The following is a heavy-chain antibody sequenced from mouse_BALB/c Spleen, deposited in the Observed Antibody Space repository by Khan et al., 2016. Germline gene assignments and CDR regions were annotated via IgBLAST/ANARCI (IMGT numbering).Heavy chain of an antibody. CDR2: IRNKANGYTT. CDR3: ARGGGPSGYAMDY. V-gene: IGHV7-3*02. Sequence: EVELVESGGVLVQPGGSLRLSCTTSGFTFTDYYMTWVRQPPGKALEWLGFIRNKANGYTTEYSASVKGRFTISRDNSQSILYLPMNTLRAEDSATYYCARGGGPSGYAMDYWGQGTSVTVSS. J-gene: IGHJ4*01. D-gene: IGHD3-1*01. CDR1: GFTFTDYY.